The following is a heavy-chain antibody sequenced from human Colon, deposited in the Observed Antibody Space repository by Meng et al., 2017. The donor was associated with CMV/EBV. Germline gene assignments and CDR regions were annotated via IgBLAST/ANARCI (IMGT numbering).Heavy chain of an antibody. CDR3: ARESSGWSTGIDS. D-gene: IGHD6-19*01. CDR1: GGSVNSGSYY. Sequence: SETLSLTCSVSGGSVNSGSYYWTWIRQPPGKGLEWIGYISYSGNTNYNPSLKSRLSIEVDTSRNQFSLKLTSVSAADTAMYYCARESSGWSTGIDSWGQGTLVTVSS. CDR2: ISYSGNT. V-gene: IGHV4-61*01. J-gene: IGHJ4*02.